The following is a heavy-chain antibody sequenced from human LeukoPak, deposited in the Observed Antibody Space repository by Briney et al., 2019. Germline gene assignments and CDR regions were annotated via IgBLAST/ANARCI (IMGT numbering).Heavy chain of an antibody. J-gene: IGHJ4*02. Sequence: ASVKVSCKASGYTFTGYYIHWVRQAPGQGLEWIGWINPNSGGTNYAQKFQGRVTMTRDTSISTAYMELSRLRSDDTAVYYCAAEVTGGDRYGYAFDYWGQGTLVTVSS. CDR1: GYTFTGYY. D-gene: IGHD5-18*01. V-gene: IGHV1-2*02. CDR2: INPNSGGT. CDR3: AAEVTGGDRYGYAFDY.